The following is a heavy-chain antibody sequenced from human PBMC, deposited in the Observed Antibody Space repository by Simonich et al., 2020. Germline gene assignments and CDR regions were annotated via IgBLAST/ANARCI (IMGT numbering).Heavy chain of an antibody. J-gene: IGHJ3*02. V-gene: IGHV1-2*02. CDR2: INPNNCGK. CDR3: ARVRFEAFDI. CDR1: GYPFTGYY. Sequence: QVQLVQSGAEVKKPGASVKVSCNASGYPFTGYYMHWVRQAPGQGLEWMGWINPNNCGKNSAKKFQGRVTKTRDTSISTAYMERSRLRSDDTAVYYCARVRFEAFDIWGQGTMVTVSS.